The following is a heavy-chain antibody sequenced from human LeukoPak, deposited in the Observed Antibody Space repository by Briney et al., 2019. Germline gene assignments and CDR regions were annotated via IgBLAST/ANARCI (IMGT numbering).Heavy chain of an antibody. D-gene: IGHD5-18*01. J-gene: IGHJ4*02. Sequence: SETLSLTCTVSGDSISSYYWSWLRQPPGKGLEGIGYIYYSGSTNYNPSLKSRVTISVDTSKNQISLKLSPVTAADTAVYYCARASDYTAMVYDYWGQGTLVTVSS. V-gene: IGHV4-59*01. CDR3: ARASDYTAMVYDY. CDR1: GDSISSYY. CDR2: IYYSGST.